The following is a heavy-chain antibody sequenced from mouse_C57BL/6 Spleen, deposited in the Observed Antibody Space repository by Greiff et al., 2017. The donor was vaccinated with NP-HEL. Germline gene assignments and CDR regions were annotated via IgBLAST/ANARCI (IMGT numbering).Heavy chain of an antibody. J-gene: IGHJ2*01. CDR1: GYAFSSSW. D-gene: IGHD2-3*01. CDR3: ARGNGYYGETDY. CDR2: IYPGDGDT. Sequence: QVQLKQSGPELVKPGASVKISCKASGYAFSSSWMNWVKQRPGKGLEWIGRIYPGDGDTNYNGKFKGKATLTADKSSSTAYMQLSSLTSEDSAVYFCARGNGYYGETDYWGQGTTLTVSS. V-gene: IGHV1-82*01.